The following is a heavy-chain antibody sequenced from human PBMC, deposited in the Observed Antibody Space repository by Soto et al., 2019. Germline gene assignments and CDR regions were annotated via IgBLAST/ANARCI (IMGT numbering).Heavy chain of an antibody. CDR2: IYYSGST. D-gene: IGHD6-19*01. Sequence: PSETLSLTCTVSGGSITSISYYWGWIRQPPGKGLVWIGTIYYSGSTNYNPSLKSRVTISVDTSKNQFSLMLSSVTAADTAVYYCARSPRGVQQWLVRREHNWFDPWGQGTLVTVSS. CDR1: GGSITSISYY. J-gene: IGHJ5*02. V-gene: IGHV4-39*07. CDR3: ARSPRGVQQWLVRREHNWFDP.